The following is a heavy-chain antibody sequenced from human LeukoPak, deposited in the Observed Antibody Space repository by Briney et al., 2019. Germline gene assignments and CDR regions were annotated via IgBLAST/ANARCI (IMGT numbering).Heavy chain of an antibody. CDR3: ARVYYYDSSGYYQPSGYFQQ. Sequence: GGSLRLSCAASGFTFSDYYMSWIRQAPGKGLEWVSYISSSSSYTNYADSVKGRFTISRDNAKNSLYLQMNSLRAEDTAVYYCARVYYYDSSGYYQPSGYFQQWGQGTLVTVSS. D-gene: IGHD3-22*01. J-gene: IGHJ1*01. V-gene: IGHV3-11*06. CDR2: ISSSSSYT. CDR1: GFTFSDYY.